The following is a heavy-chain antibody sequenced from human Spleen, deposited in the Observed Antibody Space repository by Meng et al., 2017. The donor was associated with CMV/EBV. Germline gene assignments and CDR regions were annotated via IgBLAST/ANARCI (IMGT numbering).Heavy chain of an antibody. CDR3: ANTVVGPAALDY. CDR2: ISYEGSNK. D-gene: IGHD2-2*01. CDR1: GFTFSSYA. Sequence: QVQLVESGGGVVKPGWSLSLSCAASGFTFSSYAMHWVRQAPGKGLEWVGVISYEGSNKYYADSVKGRVTISRDNSKNTQYLQLNSLRAEDTAVYYCANTVVGPAALDYWGQGTLVTVSS. V-gene: IGHV3-30*04. J-gene: IGHJ4*02.